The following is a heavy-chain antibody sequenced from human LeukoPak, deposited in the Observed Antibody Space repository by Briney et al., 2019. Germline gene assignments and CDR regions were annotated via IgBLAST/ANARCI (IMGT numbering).Heavy chain of an antibody. V-gene: IGHV1-69*13. CDR1: GGTFSSYA. CDR3: ARGVWGCSGGSCYSLGY. Sequence: ASVKVSCKASGGTFSSYAISWVRQAPGQGLEWMGGIIPIFGTANYAQKFQGRVTITADESTSTAYMELSSLRSEDTAVYYCARGVWGCSGGSCYSLGYWGQGTLVTVSS. D-gene: IGHD2-15*01. CDR2: IIPIFGTA. J-gene: IGHJ4*02.